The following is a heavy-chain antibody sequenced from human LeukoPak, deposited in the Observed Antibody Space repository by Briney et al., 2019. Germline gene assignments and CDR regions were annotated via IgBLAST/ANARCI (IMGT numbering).Heavy chain of an antibody. CDR1: GCTFSSYA. CDR2: ISYDGSNK. Sequence: PGGSLRLSCAASGCTFSSYAMHWVRQAPGKGLEWVAVISYDGSNKYYADSVKGRFTISRDNSKNTLYLQMNSLRAEDTAVYYCARDTQPRGVMTALGYWGQGTLVTVSS. D-gene: IGHD3-10*01. J-gene: IGHJ4*02. V-gene: IGHV3-30*01. CDR3: ARDTQPRGVMTALGY.